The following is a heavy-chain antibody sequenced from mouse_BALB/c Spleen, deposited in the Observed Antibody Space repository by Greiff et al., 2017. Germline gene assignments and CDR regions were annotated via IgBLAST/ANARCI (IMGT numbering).Heavy chain of an antibody. Sequence: DVMLVESGGGLVKPGGSLKLSCAASGFAFSSYDMSWVRQTPEKRLEWVAYISSGGGSTYYPDTVKGRFTISRDNAKNTLYLQMSSLKSEDTAMYYCASPSGKGYAMDYWGQGTSVTVSS. CDR2: ISSGGGST. CDR3: ASPSGKGYAMDY. CDR1: GFAFSSYD. V-gene: IGHV5-12-1*01. J-gene: IGHJ4*01. D-gene: IGHD2-1*01.